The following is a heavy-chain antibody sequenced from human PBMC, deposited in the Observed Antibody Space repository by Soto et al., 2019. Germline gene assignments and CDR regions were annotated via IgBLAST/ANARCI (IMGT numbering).Heavy chain of an antibody. D-gene: IGHD3-16*01. CDR2: ISSSSSYI. CDR3: AIDLGVMYYYGMDV. J-gene: IGHJ6*02. Sequence: GGSLRLSCAASGFTFSSYSMNWVRQAPGKGLEWVSSISSSSSYIYYADSVKGRFTISRDNAKNSLYLQMNSLRAEDTAVYYCAIDLGVMYYYGMDVWGQGTTVTVSS. V-gene: IGHV3-21*01. CDR1: GFTFSSYS.